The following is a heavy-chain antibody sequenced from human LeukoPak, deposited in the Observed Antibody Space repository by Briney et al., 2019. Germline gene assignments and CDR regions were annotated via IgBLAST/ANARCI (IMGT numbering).Heavy chain of an antibody. CDR2: INPSGGST. J-gene: IGHJ4*02. CDR3: ARDEGIAAAGVDY. CDR1: GYTFTSYY. V-gene: IGHV1-46*01. D-gene: IGHD6-13*01. Sequence: ASVRVSCKASGYTFTSYYMHWVRQAPGQGLEWMGIINPSGGSTSYAQRFQGRVTMTRDTSTSTVYMELSSLRSEDTAVYYCARDEGIAAAGVDYWGQGTLVTVSS.